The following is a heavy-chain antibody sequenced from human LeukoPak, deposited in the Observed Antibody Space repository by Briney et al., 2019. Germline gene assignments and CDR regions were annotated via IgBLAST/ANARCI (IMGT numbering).Heavy chain of an antibody. Sequence: GGSLRLSCAASGFTFSSYAMSWVRQAPGKGLEWVSAISGSGGSTYYADSVKGRFTISTDNSKNTLYLQMNSLRAEDTAVYYCAKDLGIAVAGTDYWGQGTLVTVSS. CDR1: GFTFSSYA. D-gene: IGHD6-19*01. V-gene: IGHV3-23*01. J-gene: IGHJ4*02. CDR2: ISGSGGST. CDR3: AKDLGIAVAGTDY.